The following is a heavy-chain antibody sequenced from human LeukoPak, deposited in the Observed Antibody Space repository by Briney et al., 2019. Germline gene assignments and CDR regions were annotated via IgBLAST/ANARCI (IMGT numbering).Heavy chain of an antibody. CDR2: ISGDGAST. Sequence: PGGSLRLSCAASGFTFSNYAMSWVRQAPGKGLEWVSGISGDGASTYYADSVKGRFTISGDNSKNTVYLQVNSLRAGDAAIYYCARSPGYCSTPTCPYYFDYWGQGTLVTVSS. CDR3: ARSPGYCSTPTCPYYFDY. CDR1: GFTFSNYA. J-gene: IGHJ4*02. D-gene: IGHD2-2*01. V-gene: IGHV3-23*01.